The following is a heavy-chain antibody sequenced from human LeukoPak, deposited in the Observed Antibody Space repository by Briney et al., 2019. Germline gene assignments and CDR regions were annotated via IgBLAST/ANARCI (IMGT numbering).Heavy chain of an antibody. J-gene: IGHJ3*02. V-gene: IGHV3-53*01. CDR1: GFTVSSNY. D-gene: IGHD3-3*01. CDR2: IYSGGST. Sequence: GGSLRLSCAASGFTVSSNYMSWVRQAPGKGLEWVSVIYSGGSTYYADSVKGRFTISRDNSKNTLYLQMNSLRAEDTAVYYCARASAYYDFWSGYYQTDAFDIWGQGTMVTVSS. CDR3: ARASAYYDFWSGYYQTDAFDI.